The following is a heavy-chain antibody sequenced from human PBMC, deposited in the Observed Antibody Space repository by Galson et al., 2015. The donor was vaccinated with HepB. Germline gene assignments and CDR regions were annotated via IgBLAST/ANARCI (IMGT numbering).Heavy chain of an antibody. CDR1: GFTFSSYA. Sequence: SLRLSCAASGFTFSSYAMHWVRQAPGKGLEWVAVISYDGSNKYYADSVKGRFTISRDNSKNTLYLQMNSLRAEDTAVYYCAKVQYYDFWSGFPIYYYYYGMDVWGQGTTVTVSS. CDR2: ISYDGSNK. V-gene: IGHV3-30*04. J-gene: IGHJ6*02. CDR3: AKVQYYDFWSGFPIYYYYYGMDV. D-gene: IGHD3-3*01.